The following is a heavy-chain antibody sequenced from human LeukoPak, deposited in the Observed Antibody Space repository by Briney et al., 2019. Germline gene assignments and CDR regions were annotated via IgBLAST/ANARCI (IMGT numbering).Heavy chain of an antibody. D-gene: IGHD2-21*01. CDR3: ARELSQIVWGGLDY. Sequence: GGSLRLSCTASGFIFSHYGMHWVRQAPGKGLEWVAVIQNDASTRNYVDSVKGRFTISRDNSENTVFLQMDSLRVEDTAVYYCARELSQIVWGGLDYGGQGTLVSVSS. V-gene: IGHV3-33*05. J-gene: IGHJ4*02. CDR2: IQNDASTR. CDR1: GFIFSHYG.